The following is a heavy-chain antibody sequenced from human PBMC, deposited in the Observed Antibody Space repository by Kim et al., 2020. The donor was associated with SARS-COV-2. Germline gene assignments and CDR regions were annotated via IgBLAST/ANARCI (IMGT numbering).Heavy chain of an antibody. D-gene: IGHD3-10*01. CDR3: ARGDYYGSGSYYQHDY. V-gene: IGHV3-48*03. Sequence: SVKGRFTISRDNAKNSLYLQMNSLRAEDTAVYYCARGDYYGSGSYYQHDYWGQGTLVTVSS. J-gene: IGHJ4*02.